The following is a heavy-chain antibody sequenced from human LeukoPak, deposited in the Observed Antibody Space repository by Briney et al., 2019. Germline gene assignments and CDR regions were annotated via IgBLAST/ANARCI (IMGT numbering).Heavy chain of an antibody. J-gene: IGHJ6*03. D-gene: IGHD3-10*01. V-gene: IGHV1-2*02. CDR1: GYTFTGYY. Sequence: ASVKVSCKASGYTFTGYYMHWVRQAPGQGLEWMGWINPNSGGTNYAQKFQGRVTMTRDTSISTAYMELSRLRPDDTAVYYCARVPPPGSGRYYYYMDVWGKGTTVTISS. CDR2: INPNSGGT. CDR3: ARVPPPGSGRYYYYMDV.